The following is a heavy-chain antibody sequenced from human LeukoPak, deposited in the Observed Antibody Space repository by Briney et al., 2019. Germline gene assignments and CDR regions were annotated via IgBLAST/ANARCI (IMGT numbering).Heavy chain of an antibody. J-gene: IGHJ6*02. D-gene: IGHD1-14*01. V-gene: IGHV1-46*01. CDR1: GYTFTSYY. CDR3: ARMILDPGITSYYYYYGMDV. Sequence: WASVKVSCKASGYTFTSYYMHWVRQAPGQGLEWMGRINPSGGSTSFALKFQGRVAITRDTSTNTVSMELSSLRSEDTAVYYCARMILDPGITSYYYYYGMDVWGQGTTVTVSS. CDR2: INPSGGST.